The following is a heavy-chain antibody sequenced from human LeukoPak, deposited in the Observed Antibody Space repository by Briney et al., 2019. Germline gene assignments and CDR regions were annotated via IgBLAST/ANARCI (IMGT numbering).Heavy chain of an antibody. V-gene: IGHV4-4*02. CDR1: GGSISSSNW. CDR2: IYHSGST. J-gene: IGHJ4*02. CDR3: ARSSTGGYSGYDCVY. D-gene: IGHD5-12*01. Sequence: SETLSLTCAVSGGSISSSNWWSWVRQPPGKGLEWIGEIYHSGSTNYNPSLKSRVTISVDKSKNQFSLKLSSVTAADTAVYYCARSSTGGYSGYDCVYWGQGTLVTVSS.